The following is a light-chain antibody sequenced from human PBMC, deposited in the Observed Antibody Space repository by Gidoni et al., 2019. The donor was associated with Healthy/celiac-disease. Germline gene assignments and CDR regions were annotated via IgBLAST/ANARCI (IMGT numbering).Light chain of an antibody. CDR3: QVWDSSSDHPV. Sequence: SYVLTQPPSVSVATGQTARITCGGNNIGSKSVHWYQQKPGQAPVLVVYDDSDRPSGIPARFSGSNSGNTATLTISRVEAGDEADYYCQVWDSSSDHPVFGTGTKVTVL. V-gene: IGLV3-21*02. J-gene: IGLJ1*01. CDR1: NIGSKS. CDR2: DDS.